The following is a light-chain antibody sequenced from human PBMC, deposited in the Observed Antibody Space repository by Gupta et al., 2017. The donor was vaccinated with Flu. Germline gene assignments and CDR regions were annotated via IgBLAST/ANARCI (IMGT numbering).Light chain of an antibody. CDR1: QSISSY. CDR2: EAS. V-gene: IGKV3-11*01. Sequence: SPGERATLSCRASQSISSYLAWYQQKPGQAPRLLIYEASNRAAGIPARFSGSGSGTDFTLTISSLEPDGFAVYFCQQRSTLHFGPGTKVDIK. CDR3: QQRSTLH. J-gene: IGKJ3*01.